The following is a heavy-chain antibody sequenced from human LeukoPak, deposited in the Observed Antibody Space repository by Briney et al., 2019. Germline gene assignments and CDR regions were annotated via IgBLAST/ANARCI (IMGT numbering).Heavy chain of an antibody. D-gene: IGHD3-16*02. CDR3: ARDYRELRLGELSFGY. CDR2: INHSGST. Sequence: PSETLSLTCTVSGGSISSSSYYWGWIRQPPGKGLEWIGEINHSGSTNYNPSLKSRVTISVDTSKNQFFLKLSSVTAADTAVYYCARDYRELRLGELSFGYWGQGTLVTVSS. J-gene: IGHJ4*02. V-gene: IGHV4-39*07. CDR1: GGSISSSSYY.